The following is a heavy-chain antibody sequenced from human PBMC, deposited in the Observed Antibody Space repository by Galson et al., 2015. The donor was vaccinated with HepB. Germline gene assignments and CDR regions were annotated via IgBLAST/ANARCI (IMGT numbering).Heavy chain of an antibody. CDR1: GYSFTTYW. D-gene: IGHD6-19*01. V-gene: IGHV5-51*01. Sequence: QSGAEVKKPGESLKISCKGSGYSFTTYWIGWVRQMPGKGLEWMGIIYPGDSDTRYSPSFQGRVTISVDKSISTAYLQWSSLRASDGAQDYCAERGKTGYSSGWFNDWGQGTLVTVSS. J-gene: IGHJ5*02. CDR2: IYPGDSDT. CDR3: AERGKTGYSSGWFND.